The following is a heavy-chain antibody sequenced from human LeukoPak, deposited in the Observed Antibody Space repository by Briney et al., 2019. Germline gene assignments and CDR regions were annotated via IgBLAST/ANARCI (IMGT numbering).Heavy chain of an antibody. CDR3: ARWIQLWSYFDY. CDR1: GGSISSYY. Sequence: SETLSLTCIVSGGSISSYYWSWIRQPPGKGLEWIGYIYYSGSTNYNPSLKSRVTISVDTSKNQFSLKLSSVTAADTAVYYCARWIQLWSYFDYWGQGTLVTVSS. CDR2: IYYSGST. J-gene: IGHJ4*02. V-gene: IGHV4-59*01. D-gene: IGHD5-18*01.